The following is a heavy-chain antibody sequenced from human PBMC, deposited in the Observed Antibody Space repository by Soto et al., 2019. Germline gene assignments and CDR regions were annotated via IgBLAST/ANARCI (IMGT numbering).Heavy chain of an antibody. J-gene: IGHJ4*02. CDR2: ISTSKGNT. V-gene: IGHV1-18*01. CDR1: GYTFTSYG. Sequence: QVQLVQSGPEVKKPGASVKVSCKTSGYTFTSYGIAWVRQAPGQGLEWMGWISTSKGNTNYAQKFQGRVTMTTDTSTSKAYMELRSLRSDDTAVYYCATRSPAFDCWGQGTLVSV. CDR3: ATRSPAFDC.